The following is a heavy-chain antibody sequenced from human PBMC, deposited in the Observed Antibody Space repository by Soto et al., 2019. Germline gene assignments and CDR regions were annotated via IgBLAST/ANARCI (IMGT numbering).Heavy chain of an antibody. V-gene: IGHV3-7*05. J-gene: IGHJ4*02. CDR1: GFTFSSYW. CDR2: IKQDGSEK. Sequence: GGSLRLSCAASGFTFSSYWMSWVRQAPGKGLEWVANIKQDGSEKYYVDSVKGRFTISRDNAKNSLYLQMNSLRAEDTAVYYCARDYYDFWSGYYNDYWGQGTLVTVSS. D-gene: IGHD3-3*01. CDR3: ARDYYDFWSGYYNDY.